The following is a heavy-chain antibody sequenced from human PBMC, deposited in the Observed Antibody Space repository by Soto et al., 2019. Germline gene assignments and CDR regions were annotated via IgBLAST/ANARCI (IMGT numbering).Heavy chain of an antibody. V-gene: IGHV3-7*01. J-gene: IGHJ2*01. Sequence: EVQLVESGGGLVQPGGSLRLSCAASGFTFSSYWMSWVRQAPGKGLEWVSNIKKDGSDKYNVNTVKGRFTISREDAKNSLYLQMIRLRAEDTVVYYCTRSPAYDDFWSGYNSHCYFDLWGRGTLVTVSS. CDR2: IKKDGSDK. CDR3: TRSPAYDDFWSGYNSHCYFDL. D-gene: IGHD3-3*01. CDR1: GFTFSSYW.